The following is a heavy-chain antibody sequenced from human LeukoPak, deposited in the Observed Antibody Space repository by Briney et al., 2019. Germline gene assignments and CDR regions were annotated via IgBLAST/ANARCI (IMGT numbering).Heavy chain of an antibody. Sequence: GGSLRLSCAASGFTFSSYAMSWVRQAPGKGLEWVSAISGSGGSTYYADSVKGRFTISRDNAKNSLYLQMNSLRAEDTAVYYCARGLPGERGYYYGMDVWGQGTTVTVSS. CDR2: ISGSGGST. J-gene: IGHJ6*02. CDR1: GFTFSSYA. D-gene: IGHD2-21*01. V-gene: IGHV3-23*01. CDR3: ARGLPGERGYYYGMDV.